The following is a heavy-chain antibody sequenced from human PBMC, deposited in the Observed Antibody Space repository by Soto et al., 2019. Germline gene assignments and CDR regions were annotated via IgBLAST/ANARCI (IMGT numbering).Heavy chain of an antibody. CDR3: ARCNYAFGDAFDI. V-gene: IGHV3-48*02. CDR1: GFTFSDYC. Sequence: EVQLVESGGGLVQPGGSLRLSCAASGFTFSDYCMNWVRQAPGKGLEWVSYISSSTRNIYYADSVKGRFTISRDNAKNSLYLQMNSLRDEDTAGYYCARCNYAFGDAFDIWGQGTMVTVSS. D-gene: IGHD3-16*01. J-gene: IGHJ3*02. CDR2: ISSSTRNI.